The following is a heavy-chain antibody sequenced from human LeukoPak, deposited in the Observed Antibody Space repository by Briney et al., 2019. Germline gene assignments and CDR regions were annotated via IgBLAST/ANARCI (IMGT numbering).Heavy chain of an antibody. Sequence: GGSLRLSCAASGFTFSSYGMYWVRQAPGKGLEWVAFIRYDGSNKYYADSVKGRFTVSRDNSKNTLYLQMNSLRAEDTAVYYCAKDHGSSSWPYYYYYMDVWGKGTTVTISS. CDR3: AKDHGSSSWPYYYYYMDV. V-gene: IGHV3-30*02. CDR1: GFTFSSYG. CDR2: IRYDGSNK. J-gene: IGHJ6*03. D-gene: IGHD6-13*01.